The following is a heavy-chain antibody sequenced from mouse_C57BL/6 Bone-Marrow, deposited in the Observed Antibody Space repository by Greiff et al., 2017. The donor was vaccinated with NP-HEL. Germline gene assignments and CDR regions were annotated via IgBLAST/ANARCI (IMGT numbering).Heavy chain of an antibody. J-gene: IGHJ2*01. CDR1: GYTFTDYN. V-gene: IGHV1-18*01. CDR2: INPNNGGT. Sequence: VQLQQSGPELVKPGASVKIPCKASGYTFTDYNMDWVKQSHGKSLEWIGDINPNNGGTIYNQKFKGKATLTVDKSSSTAYMELRSLTSEDTAVYYCARHDYPYYFDYWGQGTTLTVSS. CDR3: ARHDYPYYFDY. D-gene: IGHD2-4*01.